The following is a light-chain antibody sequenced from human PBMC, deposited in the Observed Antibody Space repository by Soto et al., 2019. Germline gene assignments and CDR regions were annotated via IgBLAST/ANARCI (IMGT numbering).Light chain of an antibody. J-gene: IGKJ1*01. CDR1: QSVSSN. V-gene: IGKV3-15*01. Sequence: EIVMTQSPATLSVSPGERATLSCRASQSVSSNLAWYQQNPGQAPRILIYGASTRATGIPARFSGSGSGTEFTLTISRLQSEDFAVYYCHQYNNWPPWTFGQGTKVEIK. CDR3: HQYNNWPPWT. CDR2: GAS.